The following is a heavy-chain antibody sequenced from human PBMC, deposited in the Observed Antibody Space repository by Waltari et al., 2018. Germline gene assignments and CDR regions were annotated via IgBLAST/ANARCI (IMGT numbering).Heavy chain of an antibody. Sequence: QVKLVQSGAEVKKPGASVKVSCKVSGYTLTELSIHWVRQAPGKGLEWMGGFDPEDGETIYAQKFQGRVTMTEDTSTDTAYMELSSLRSEDTAVYYCATDQGLRSDIAALYWGQGTLVTVSS. J-gene: IGHJ4*02. CDR2: FDPEDGET. CDR1: GYTLTELS. CDR3: ATDQGLRSDIAALY. V-gene: IGHV1-24*01. D-gene: IGHD6-13*01.